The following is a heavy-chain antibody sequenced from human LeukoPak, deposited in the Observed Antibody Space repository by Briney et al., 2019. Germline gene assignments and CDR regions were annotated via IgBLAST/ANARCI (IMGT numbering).Heavy chain of an antibody. Sequence: GGSLRLSCAASGFTFSSYAMHWDRQAPGKGLEYVSAISSNGRSTYYANSVKGRFTISRDNSKNTLYLQMGSLRAEDMAVYYCARETPTLAFDIWGQGTMVTASS. V-gene: IGHV3-64*01. CDR3: ARETPTLAFDI. CDR2: ISSNGRST. D-gene: IGHD2-15*01. CDR1: GFTFSSYA. J-gene: IGHJ3*02.